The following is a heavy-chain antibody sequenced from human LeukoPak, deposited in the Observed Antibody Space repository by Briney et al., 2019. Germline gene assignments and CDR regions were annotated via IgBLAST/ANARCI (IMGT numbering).Heavy chain of an antibody. J-gene: IGHJ4*02. Sequence: PGRSLRLSCAASGFTFSSYGMHWVRQAPGKGLEWVAVIWYDGSNKYYADSVKGRFTISRDNAKNSLYLQMNSLRAEDTAVYYCAREGGYSGYDRFDYWGQGTLVTVSS. CDR3: AREGGYSGYDRFDY. CDR1: GFTFSSYG. CDR2: IWYDGSNK. D-gene: IGHD5-12*01. V-gene: IGHV3-33*01.